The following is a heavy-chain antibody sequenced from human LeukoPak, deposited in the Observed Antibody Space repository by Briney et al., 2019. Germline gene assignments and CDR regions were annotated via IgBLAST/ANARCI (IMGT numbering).Heavy chain of an antibody. CDR1: GYTFTSYG. V-gene: IGHV1-18*01. CDR3: ARSYDSSGPFDY. J-gene: IGHJ4*02. CDR2: ISAYNGNT. D-gene: IGHD3-22*01. Sequence: ASVKVSCKASGYTFTSYGISCVRQAPGRGLEWMGWISAYNGNTNYAQKLQGRVTMTTDTSTSTAYMELRSLRSDDTAVYYCARSYDSSGPFDYWGQGTLVTVSS.